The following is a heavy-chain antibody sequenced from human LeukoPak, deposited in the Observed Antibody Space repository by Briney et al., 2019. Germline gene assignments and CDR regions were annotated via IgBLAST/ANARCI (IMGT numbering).Heavy chain of an antibody. D-gene: IGHD3-10*01. V-gene: IGHV4-39*07. CDR2: INHSGST. CDR1: SASITSSPYF. J-gene: IGHJ6*03. Sequence: SETLSLTCTVSSASITSSPYFWGWIRQSPGKGLEWIGEINHSGSTNYNPSLKSRVTISVDTSKNQFSLKLSSVTAADTAVYYCARVRDYSGITKGSYYYYMDVWGKGTTVTVSS. CDR3: ARVRDYSGITKGSYYYYMDV.